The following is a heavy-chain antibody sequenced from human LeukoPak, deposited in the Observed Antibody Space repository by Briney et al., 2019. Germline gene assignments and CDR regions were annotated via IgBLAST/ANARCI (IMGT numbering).Heavy chain of an antibody. V-gene: IGHV3-23*01. Sequence: GGSLRLSCVVSGFTLSSYAMSWVRQAPGKGLEWVSAISGSGGSTYYADSVKGRFTISRDNSKNTLYLEVISLTAEDTAVYYCAKDDAWLRFGEWSQGTLVTVSS. J-gene: IGHJ4*02. CDR3: AKDDAWLRFGE. CDR1: GFTLSSYA. CDR2: ISGSGGST. D-gene: IGHD3-10*01.